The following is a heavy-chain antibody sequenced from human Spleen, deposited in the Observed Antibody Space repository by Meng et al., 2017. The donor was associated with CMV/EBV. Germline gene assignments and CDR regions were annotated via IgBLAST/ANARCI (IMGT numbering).Heavy chain of an antibody. D-gene: IGHD3-22*01. CDR2: IRFDGTNK. CDR3: AKRGDSSGTYAMDV. J-gene: IGHJ6*02. Sequence: GGSLRLSCAASGFSFSNYAMHWVRQAPGKGLEWVANIRFDGTNKYHADSVKGRFTISRDNSKNTLYLQMNSLRAEDTAVYYCAKRGDSSGTYAMDVWGQGTTVTVSS. CDR1: GFSFSNYA. V-gene: IGHV3-30*02.